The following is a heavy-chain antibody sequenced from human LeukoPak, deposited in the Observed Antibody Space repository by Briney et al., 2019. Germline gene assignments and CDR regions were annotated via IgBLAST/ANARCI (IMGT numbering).Heavy chain of an antibody. V-gene: IGHV1-2*02. CDR3: ARRGGYFDY. CDR1: GYSFTDYY. Sequence: ASVKVSCKASGYSFTDYYMHWVRQAPGQGLEWMGWINPNSGVTNYAQKFQGRVTMTSDTSISTAYMELSRLRSDDTAVYYCARRGGYFDYWGQGTLVTVSS. J-gene: IGHJ4*02. D-gene: IGHD3-10*01. CDR2: INPNSGVT.